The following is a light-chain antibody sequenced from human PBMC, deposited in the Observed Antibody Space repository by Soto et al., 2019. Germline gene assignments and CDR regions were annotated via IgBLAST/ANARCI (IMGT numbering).Light chain of an antibody. CDR3: QQYNSYPWT. V-gene: IGKV1-5*01. CDR1: QSLSSY. Sequence: DIQMTQSPSTLSASVGDRVTITSRASQSLSSYLAWYQQKPGKAPNLLIYDASNLESGVPSRFSGSGSGTEFTLTISSLQPDDFATYYCQQYNSYPWTFGLGTKVDI. J-gene: IGKJ1*01. CDR2: DAS.